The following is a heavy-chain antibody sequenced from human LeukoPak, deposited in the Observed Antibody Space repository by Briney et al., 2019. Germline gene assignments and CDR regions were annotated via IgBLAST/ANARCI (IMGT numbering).Heavy chain of an antibody. CDR2: IYYSGST. CDR3: ARPSSFFAADDAFDI. D-gene: IGHD2-15*01. V-gene: IGHV4-39*01. CDR1: GGSISSSSYY. J-gene: IGHJ3*02. Sequence: SETLSLTCTVSGGSISSSSYYWGWIRQPPGKGLEWIGSIYYSGSTYYNPSLKSRVTISVDTSKNQFSLKLNSVTAADTAVYYCARPSSFFAADDAFDIWGQGTMVTVSS.